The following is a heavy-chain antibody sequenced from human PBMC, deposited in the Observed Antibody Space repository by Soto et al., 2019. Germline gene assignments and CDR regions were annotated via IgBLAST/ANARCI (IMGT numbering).Heavy chain of an antibody. CDR1: GFTFTSSA. CDR3: VRDGTKTLRDWFDP. Sequence: GASVKVSCKASGFTFTSSAVQWVRQARGQRLEWIGWIVVGSGNTNYAQKFQERVTITRDMSTSTAYMELSSLRSEDTAVYYCVRDGTKTLRDWFDPWGQGISVTVSS. J-gene: IGHJ5*02. V-gene: IGHV1-58*01. D-gene: IGHD1-1*01. CDR2: IVVGSGNT.